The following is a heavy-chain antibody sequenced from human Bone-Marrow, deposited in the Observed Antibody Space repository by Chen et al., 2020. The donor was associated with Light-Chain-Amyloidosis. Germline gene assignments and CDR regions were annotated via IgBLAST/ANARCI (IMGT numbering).Heavy chain of an antibody. J-gene: IGHJ4*02. V-gene: IGHV5-51*01. CDR1: GYTFPNYW. CDR2: IYPDDSDA. D-gene: IGHD5-12*01. Sequence: EVQLEQSGPEVKKPGESLKISCKGSGYTFPNYWIGWVRQMPGKGLEWVGVIYPDDSDARNSPSFEGQVTISADKSITNDYLQRRSLKASDSAMYYCARRRDGYNFDYWGQGTLVTVSS. CDR3: ARRRDGYNFDY.